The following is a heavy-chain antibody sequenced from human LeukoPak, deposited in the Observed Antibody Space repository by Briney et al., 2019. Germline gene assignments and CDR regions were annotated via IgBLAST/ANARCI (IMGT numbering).Heavy chain of an antibody. CDR3: AREGKYFDY. Sequence: KVSCKASGGTFSSYAISWVRQAPGQGLEWMGGIIPIFGTANYAQKFQGRVTMTTDTSTSTAYMELRSLRSDDTAVYYCAREGKYFDYWGQGTLVTVSS. CDR1: GGTFSSYA. V-gene: IGHV1-69*05. J-gene: IGHJ4*02. CDR2: IIPIFGTA.